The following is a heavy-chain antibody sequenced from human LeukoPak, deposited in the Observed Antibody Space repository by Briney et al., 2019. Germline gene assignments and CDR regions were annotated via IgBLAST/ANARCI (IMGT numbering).Heavy chain of an antibody. D-gene: IGHD3-22*01. J-gene: IGHJ4*02. V-gene: IGHV5-51*01. Sequence: GESLKISCKGSGCSFTSYWIGWVRQMPGKGLEWMGIIYPGDSDTRYSPSFQGQVTISADKSINTAYLQWSSLKASDTAMYYCARSFYYDSSGYRPDYWGQGTQVTVSS. CDR1: GCSFTSYW. CDR3: ARSFYYDSSGYRPDY. CDR2: IYPGDSDT.